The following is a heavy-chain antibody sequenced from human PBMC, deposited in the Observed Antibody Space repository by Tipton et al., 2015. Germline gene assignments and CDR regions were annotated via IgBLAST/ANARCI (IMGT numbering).Heavy chain of an antibody. CDR1: W. V-gene: IGHV5-51*01. CDR2: IHPSDSET. D-gene: IGHD3-9*01. Sequence: WIGWVRQMPGKGLEWVGIIHPSDSETKYSPSFEGLVTISADKSTSTAYLQWSSLKASDTAVYYCARRLPYFEWSKVYYFDYWGQGSPVTVSP. J-gene: IGHJ4*02. CDR3: ARRLPYFEWSKVYYFDY.